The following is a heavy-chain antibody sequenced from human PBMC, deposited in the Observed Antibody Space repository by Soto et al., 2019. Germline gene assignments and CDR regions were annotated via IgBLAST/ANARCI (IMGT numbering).Heavy chain of an antibody. V-gene: IGHV3-30-3*01. CDR3: ARSNEAGYSDYVGGWFDP. CDR2: ISYDGSNK. J-gene: IGHJ5*02. Sequence: QVQLVESGGGVVQPGRSLRLSCAASGFTFSSYAMHWVRQAPGKGLEWVAVISYDGSNKYYADSVKGRFTISRDNSKNTLYLKMNSLRVADTAVYYCARSNEAGYSDYVGGWFDPWGQGTLVTVSS. D-gene: IGHD4-17*01. CDR1: GFTFSSYA.